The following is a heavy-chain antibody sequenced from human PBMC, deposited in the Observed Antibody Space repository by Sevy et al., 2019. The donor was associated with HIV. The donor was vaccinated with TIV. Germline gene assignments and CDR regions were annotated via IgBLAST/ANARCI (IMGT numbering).Heavy chain of an antibody. Sequence: SETLSLTCTVSGGSISSSNYYWGWIRQPPGKGLEWIGSMYYTGNTYYNPSLKSRVTISVDTSRNHFSLSLTSMTAADTAVYHCVRQIMRDGYDYWGQGTLVTVSS. CDR3: VRQIMRDGYDY. V-gene: IGHV4-39*01. J-gene: IGHJ4*02. D-gene: IGHD5-12*01. CDR2: MYYTGNT. CDR1: GGSISSSNYY.